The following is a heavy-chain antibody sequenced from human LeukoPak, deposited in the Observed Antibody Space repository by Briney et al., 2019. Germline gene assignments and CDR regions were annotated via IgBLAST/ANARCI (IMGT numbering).Heavy chain of an antibody. V-gene: IGHV4-59*08. J-gene: IGHJ4*02. CDR3: ARHGVYYGSGSYY. CDR2: IYNSGST. Sequence: SETLSLTCTVSGGSISSYYWSWLRQPPGKGLEWIGYIYNSGSTNYNPSLKSRVTISVDTSKNQFSLKLSSVTAADMAVYYCARHGVYYGSGSYYWGQGTLVTVSS. CDR1: GGSISSYY. D-gene: IGHD3-10*01.